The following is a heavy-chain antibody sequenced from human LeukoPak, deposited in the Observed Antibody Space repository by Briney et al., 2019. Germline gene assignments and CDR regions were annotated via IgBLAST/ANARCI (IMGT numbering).Heavy chain of an antibody. D-gene: IGHD1-26*01. CDR1: GFTFTDCA. J-gene: IGHJ3*02. CDR3: AKEVVGATQPDAFDI. V-gene: IGHV3-23*01. Sequence: GGSLRLSCAASGFTFTDCAMSWVRQAPGKGLEWVSGISGSGGSIYYADSVKGRFAISRANSKNTVYLQMNSLRAEDTAVYYCAKEVVGATQPDAFDIWGQGTMVTVSS. CDR2: ISGSGGSI.